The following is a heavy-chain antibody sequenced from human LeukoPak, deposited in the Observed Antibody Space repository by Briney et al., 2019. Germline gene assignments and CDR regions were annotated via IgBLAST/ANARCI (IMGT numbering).Heavy chain of an antibody. V-gene: IGHV3-21*01. Sequence: PGGSLRLSCAASGFTFSSYSMNWVRQAPGKGLEWVSLIRSSSSYIYYSDSVKGRFTISRDNAQNSLYLQMNSLGAEDMAVYYCARPSIAVAREFFDYWGQGTLVTVSS. J-gene: IGHJ4*02. CDR3: ARPSIAVAREFFDY. CDR2: IRSSSSYI. CDR1: GFTFSSYS. D-gene: IGHD6-19*01.